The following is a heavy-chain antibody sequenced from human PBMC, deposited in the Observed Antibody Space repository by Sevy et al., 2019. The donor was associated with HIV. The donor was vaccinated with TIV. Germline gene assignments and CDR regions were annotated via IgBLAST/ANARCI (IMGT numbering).Heavy chain of an antibody. CDR3: ARGTAHYGDYIDY. D-gene: IGHD4-17*01. Sequence: GGSLRLSCTASGFPFGSYEMNWVRQAPGKGLEWVSYISSSGSTIYYADSVKGRFTISRDNAKNSLYLQLNSLRAEDTAVYYCARGTAHYGDYIDYWGQGTLVTVSS. V-gene: IGHV3-48*03. J-gene: IGHJ4*02. CDR1: GFPFGSYE. CDR2: ISSSGSTI.